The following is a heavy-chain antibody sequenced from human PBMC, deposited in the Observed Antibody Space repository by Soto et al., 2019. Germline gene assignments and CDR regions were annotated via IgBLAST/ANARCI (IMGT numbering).Heavy chain of an antibody. CDR1: GFTFSSYG. CDR2: ISYDGRNE. V-gene: IGHV3-30*18. J-gene: IGHJ3*02. CDR3: AKDMEMSTKKSAFDI. D-gene: IGHD5-12*01. Sequence: LRLSCAASGFTFSSYGMHWVRQAPGKGLEWVAVISYDGRNEYYGDSVKGRLTISRDNSKNTLYLQMNSLGAEDTAVYYCAKDMEMSTKKSAFDIWGQGTMVTVSS.